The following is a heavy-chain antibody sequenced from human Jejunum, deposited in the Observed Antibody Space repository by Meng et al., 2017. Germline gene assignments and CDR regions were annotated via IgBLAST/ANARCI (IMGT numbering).Heavy chain of an antibody. D-gene: IGHD1-14*01. Sequence: QGRVRRWGRGLLNRPETLSLPCAVYGGSFSGYFWTWIRQPPGKGLEWIGEINHNGSPYYNPSLNNRATMSVDTSKNQLSLKLSSVTAADTAVYYCAIGGPGPRLLNWGQGTLVTVSS. V-gene: IGHV4-34*01. CDR1: GGSFSGYF. CDR3: AIGGPGPRLLN. CDR2: INHNGSP. J-gene: IGHJ4*02.